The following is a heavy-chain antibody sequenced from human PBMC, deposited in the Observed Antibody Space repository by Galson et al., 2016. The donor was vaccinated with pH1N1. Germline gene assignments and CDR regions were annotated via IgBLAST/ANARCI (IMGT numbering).Heavy chain of an antibody. CDR1: GYSLTNYW. V-gene: IGHV5-51*01. CDR2: IYLGDSHT. D-gene: IGHD3-9*01. J-gene: IGHJ4*02. CDR3: ASTRPELRYFDWQKPHSFDY. Sequence: QSGAEVKKPGESLKISCEGFGYSLTNYWIVWVRQMPGKGLEWMGIIYLGDSHTTYSPSFQGQVTISADKSISTAYLERSSLKASDTATYYWASTRPELRYFDWQKPHSFDYWGQGTLVTVSS.